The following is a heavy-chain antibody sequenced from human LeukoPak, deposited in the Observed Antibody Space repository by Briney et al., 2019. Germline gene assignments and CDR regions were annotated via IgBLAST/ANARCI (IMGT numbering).Heavy chain of an antibody. CDR2: INHSGST. D-gene: IGHD2-15*01. CDR1: GRSFSGYY. V-gene: IGHV4-34*01. Sequence: PSETLSLTCAVYGRSFSGYYWSWIRQPPGKGLEWIGEINHSGSTNYNPSLKSRVTISVDTSKNQFSLKLSSVTAADTAVYYCARHDVVAATLKWFDPWGQGTLVTVSS. CDR3: ARHDVVAATLKWFDP. J-gene: IGHJ5*02.